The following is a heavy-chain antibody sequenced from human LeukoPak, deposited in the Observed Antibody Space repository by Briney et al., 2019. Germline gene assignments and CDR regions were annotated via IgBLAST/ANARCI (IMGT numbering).Heavy chain of an antibody. CDR1: VGSISSGNW. D-gene: IGHD2-2*02. Sequence: SGTLSLTCAVSVGSISSGNWWTWVRQSPGKGLEWIGEIYHNGTHNYNPSLKSRVAISADTFKNHFSLKLTSVTAADTAVYYCATAPILRGEGGEHYKYGMDVWGQGTTVIVSS. CDR3: ATAPILRGEGGEHYKYGMDV. J-gene: IGHJ6*02. CDR2: IYHNGTH. V-gene: IGHV4-4*02.